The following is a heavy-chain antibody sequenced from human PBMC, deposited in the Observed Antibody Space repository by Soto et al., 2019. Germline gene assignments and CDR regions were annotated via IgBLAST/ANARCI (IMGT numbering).Heavy chain of an antibody. D-gene: IGHD2-2*01. CDR2: IYPDDSDT. CDR3: VRHEYVVVPAAQEITFYYYYHMDV. Sequence: GESLKISCQGSGYSFTRYWIGWVRQMPGKGLEWMGIIYPDDSDTRYSPSFQGQVTISVDKSISTAYLQWSSLKASDTAVYFCVRHEYVVVPAAQEITFYYYYHMDVWGKGTTVTVSS. V-gene: IGHV5-51*01. CDR1: GYSFTRYW. J-gene: IGHJ6*03.